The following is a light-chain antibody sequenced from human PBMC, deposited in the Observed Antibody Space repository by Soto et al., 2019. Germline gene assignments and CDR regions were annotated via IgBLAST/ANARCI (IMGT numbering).Light chain of an antibody. V-gene: IGLV1-40*01. CDR1: SSNIGSNT. CDR2: ANS. Sequence: QSVLTQPPSASGTPGQRVTISCSGSSSNIGSNTVNWYQQLPGTAPKLLIYANSNRPSGVPDRFSGSKSGTSASLAITGLQAEDEADYYCQSYDNSLSGYVFGPGTKVTVL. J-gene: IGLJ1*01. CDR3: QSYDNSLSGYV.